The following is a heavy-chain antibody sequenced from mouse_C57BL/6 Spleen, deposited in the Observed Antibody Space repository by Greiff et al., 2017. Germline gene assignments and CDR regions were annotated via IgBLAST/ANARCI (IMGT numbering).Heavy chain of an antibody. CDR2: ISSGGDYI. V-gene: IGHV5-9-1*02. Sequence: EVQRVESGEGLVKPGGSLKLSCAASGFTFSSYAMSWVRQTPEKRLEWVAYISSGGDYIYYADTVKGRFTISRDNARNTLYLQMSSLKSEDTAMYYCTRDTDYYGSIYWYFDVWGTGTTVTVSS. J-gene: IGHJ1*03. CDR3: TRDTDYYGSIYWYFDV. D-gene: IGHD1-1*01. CDR1: GFTFSSYA.